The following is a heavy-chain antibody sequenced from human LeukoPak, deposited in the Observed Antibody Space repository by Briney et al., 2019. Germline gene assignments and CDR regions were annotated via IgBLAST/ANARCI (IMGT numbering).Heavy chain of an antibody. D-gene: IGHD2-15*01. CDR3: ATAYCSGGSCYLPDY. CDR1: GYTLTELS. V-gene: IGHV1-24*01. Sequence: GASVKVSCKVSGYTLTELSMHWVRQAPGKGLEWMGGFDPEDGETIYAQKFQGRVTMTEDTSTDTAYMELSSLRSEDTAVYYCATAYCSGGSCYLPDYWGQGTLVTVSS. CDR2: FDPEDGET. J-gene: IGHJ4*02.